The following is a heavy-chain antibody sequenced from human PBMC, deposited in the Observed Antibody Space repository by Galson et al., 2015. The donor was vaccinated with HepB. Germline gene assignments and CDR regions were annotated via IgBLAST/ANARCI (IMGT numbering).Heavy chain of an antibody. D-gene: IGHD4-11*01. J-gene: IGHJ6*04. CDR3: ARLPRSNPGGV. CDR2: ITSSSSTI. CDR1: GFTFSSYS. V-gene: IGHV3-48*01. Sequence: SLRLSCAASGFTFSSYSMNWVRQAPGKGLEWVSYITSSSSTICYADSVKGRFTISRDNAKNSLYLQMNSLRVEDTAVYYCARLPRSNPGGVWGKGTTVTVSS.